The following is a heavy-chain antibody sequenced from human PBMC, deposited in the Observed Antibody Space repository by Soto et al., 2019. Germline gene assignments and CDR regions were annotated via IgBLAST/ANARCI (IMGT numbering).Heavy chain of an antibody. CDR1: GYSFTSYW. J-gene: IGHJ5*02. CDR2: IDPSDSYT. Sequence: GESLKISCKGSGYSFTSYWISWVRQMPGKGLEWMGRIDPSDSYTNYSPSFQGHVTISADKSISTAYLQWSSLKASDTAMYYCERRDGFLEWSQNWFDTWGQGTLATVSS. D-gene: IGHD3-3*01. V-gene: IGHV5-10-1*01. CDR3: ERRDGFLEWSQNWFDT.